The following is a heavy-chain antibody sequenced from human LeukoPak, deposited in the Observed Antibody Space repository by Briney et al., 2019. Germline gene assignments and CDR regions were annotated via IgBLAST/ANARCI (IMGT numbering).Heavy chain of an antibody. J-gene: IGHJ6*02. CDR3: ARDRSYDFWSVNYYYYGMDA. V-gene: IGHV3-30-3*01. Sequence: PGGSLRLSCAASGFNFSSYGMHWVRQAPGKGLEWVAAISYDGSNKYYADSVKGRFTISRDNSKNTLYLQMNSLRAEDTAVYYCARDRSYDFWSVNYYYYGMDAWGQGTTVTVSS. CDR2: ISYDGSNK. D-gene: IGHD3-3*01. CDR1: GFNFSSYG.